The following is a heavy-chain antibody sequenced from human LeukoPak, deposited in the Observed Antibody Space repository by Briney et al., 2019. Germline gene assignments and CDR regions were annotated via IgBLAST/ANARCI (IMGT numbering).Heavy chain of an antibody. V-gene: IGHV3-23*01. D-gene: IGHD3-10*01. Sequence: GGSLRLSCAAPGFTFSSYAMSWVRQAPGKGLEWVSAISGSGGSTYYADSVKGRFTISRDNSKNTLYLQMNSLRAEDTAVYYCAKDQGSGITYFDYWGQGTLVTVSS. J-gene: IGHJ4*02. CDR3: AKDQGSGITYFDY. CDR2: ISGSGGST. CDR1: GFTFSSYA.